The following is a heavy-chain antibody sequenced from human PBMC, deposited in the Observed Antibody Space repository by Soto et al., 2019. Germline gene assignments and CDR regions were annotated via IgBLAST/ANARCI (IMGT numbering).Heavy chain of an antibody. Sequence: LSLTCTVSGGSISSGGYYWSWIRQHPGKGLEWIGYIYYSGSTYYNPSLKSRVTISVDTSKNQFSLKLSSVTAADTAVYYCARTYYYDSSGYEIRYFQHWGQGTLVTVSS. V-gene: IGHV4-31*03. CDR2: IYYSGST. CDR3: ARTYYYDSSGYEIRYFQH. CDR1: GGSISSGGYY. D-gene: IGHD3-22*01. J-gene: IGHJ1*01.